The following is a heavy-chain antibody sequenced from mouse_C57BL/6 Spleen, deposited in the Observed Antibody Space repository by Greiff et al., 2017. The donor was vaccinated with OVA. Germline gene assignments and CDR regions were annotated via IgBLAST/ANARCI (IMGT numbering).Heavy chain of an antibody. J-gene: IGHJ2*01. V-gene: IGHV8-8*01. Sequence: QVTLKVSGPGILQPSQTLSLTCSFSGFSLRTLGMGVGWIRQPSGKGLEWLAHFWWDDNKYYNPALKSRLTIYKDTSKNQVFLKIANVDTADTATYYCARINNWDYFDYWGQGTTLTVSS. CDR3: ARINNWDYFDY. D-gene: IGHD4-1*02. CDR1: GFSLRTLGMG. CDR2: FWWDDNK.